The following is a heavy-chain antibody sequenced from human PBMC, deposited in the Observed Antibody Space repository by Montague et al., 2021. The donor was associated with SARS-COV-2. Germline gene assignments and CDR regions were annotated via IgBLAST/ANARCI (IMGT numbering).Heavy chain of an antibody. CDR1: GDSVSSNSAA. Sequence: CAISGDSVSSNSAAWNWIRQSPSRGLEWLGRTYYRPKWHNDYAVSVKSRITINPDTSKNQFSLQLKSVTPEDTAVYYCARGWVATIPHMDNWGQGSLVIVFS. CDR3: ARGWVATIPHMDN. CDR2: TYYRPKWHN. J-gene: IGHJ4*02. V-gene: IGHV6-1*01. D-gene: IGHD5-12*01.